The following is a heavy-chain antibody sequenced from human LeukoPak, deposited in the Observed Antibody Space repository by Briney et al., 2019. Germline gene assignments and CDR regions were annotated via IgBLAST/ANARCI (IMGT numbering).Heavy chain of an antibody. V-gene: IGHV3-7*01. D-gene: IGHD6-19*01. Sequence: SGGSLRLSCAASGFTFSSYWMSWVRQAPGKGLEWVANIKKDGSEKYYVDSVKGRFTISRDNAKTSLYLQMNSLRDDDTSVYFCARDASALYWGRGTLVTVSS. J-gene: IGHJ4*02. CDR3: ARDASALY. CDR1: GFTFSSYW. CDR2: IKKDGSEK.